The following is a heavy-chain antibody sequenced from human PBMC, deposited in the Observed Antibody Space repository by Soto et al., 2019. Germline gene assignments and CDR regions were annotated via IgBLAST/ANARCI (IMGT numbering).Heavy chain of an antibody. CDR2: MNPNSGNT. J-gene: IGHJ6*02. D-gene: IGHD6-13*01. CDR3: ASSNIAAAPYGMDV. V-gene: IGHV1-8*02. CDR1: GYTFTSYD. Sequence: ASVKVSCKASGYTFTSYDINWVRQATGQGLEWMGWMNPNSGNTGHAQKFQGRVTMTRNTSISTVYMELRSLRSEDTAVYYCASSNIAAAPYGMDVWGQGTTVTVSS.